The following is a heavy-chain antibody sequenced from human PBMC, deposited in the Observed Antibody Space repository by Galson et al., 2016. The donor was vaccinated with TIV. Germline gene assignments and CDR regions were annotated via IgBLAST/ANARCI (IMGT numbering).Heavy chain of an antibody. CDR2: ISPNTGDT. CDR1: KNIFTGYY. D-gene: IGHD4-17*01. J-gene: IGHJ5*02. V-gene: IGHV1-2*06. Sequence: VKVSCKASKNIFTGYYVHWVRQAPGQGLEWMGRISPNTGDTNYAENFQGRVTMTRDTSISTAYLDLNRLRSDDTAVYYCAAGTYGDYYTTWGQGTLVTVSS. CDR3: AAGTYGDYYTT.